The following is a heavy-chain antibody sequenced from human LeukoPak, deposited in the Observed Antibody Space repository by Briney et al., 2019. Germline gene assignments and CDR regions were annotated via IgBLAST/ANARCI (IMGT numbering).Heavy chain of an antibody. CDR1: GYTFTDYY. D-gene: IGHD1-26*01. CDR2: INPNSGGT. V-gene: IGHV1-2*02. Sequence: ASVTVSCKASGYTFTDYYMNWVRQAPGQGLEWMGWINPNSGGTNYAQKCQGRVTMTRDTSITTAYMELSSLRSDDTAMYYCTRALGSDYWGQGRLVTVSS. CDR3: TRALGSDY. J-gene: IGHJ4*02.